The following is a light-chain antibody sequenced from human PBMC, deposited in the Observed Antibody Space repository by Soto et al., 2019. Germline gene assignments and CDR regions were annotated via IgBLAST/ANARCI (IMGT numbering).Light chain of an antibody. J-gene: IGKJ1*01. CDR2: GAS. V-gene: IGKV1-5*01. CDR3: QQYDNYVT. Sequence: DIQMTQSPSTLSAFVGDRVTITCRASQSISNWLAWYQQKPGKAPNLLIYGASNLESGVPSRFSGSGSGTEFTLTITSLQPDDFATYYCQQYDNYVTFGQGTKVDIK. CDR1: QSISNW.